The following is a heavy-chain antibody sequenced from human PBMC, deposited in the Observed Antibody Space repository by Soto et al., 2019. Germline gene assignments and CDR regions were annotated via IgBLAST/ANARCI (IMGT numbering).Heavy chain of an antibody. CDR1: GFTFSYYD. D-gene: IGHD3-16*01. V-gene: IGHV3-11*01. CDR2: IISSGTPI. Sequence: QVQLMESGGGVVKPEGSLRLSCAASGFTFSYYDMSWIRQAPGKGLEWLSYIISSGTPIYYADSVKGRFTISSDNAKNSLYLQMNSLRVEDTDVYYCARDGGHYHIDYWGQGTLVTVSS. J-gene: IGHJ4*02. CDR3: ARDGGHYHIDY.